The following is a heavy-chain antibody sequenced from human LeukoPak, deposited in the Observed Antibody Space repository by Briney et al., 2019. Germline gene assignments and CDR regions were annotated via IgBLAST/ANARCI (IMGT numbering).Heavy chain of an antibody. Sequence: SETLSLTCAVYGGSFSGYYWSRIRQPPGKGLEWIGEINHSGSTNYNPSLKSRVTISVDTSKNQFSLKLSSVTAADTAVYYCARADYSSYYYYYYMDVWGKGTTVTVSS. CDR3: ARADYSSYYYYYYMDV. J-gene: IGHJ6*03. CDR1: GGSFSGYY. V-gene: IGHV4-34*01. CDR2: INHSGST. D-gene: IGHD4-11*01.